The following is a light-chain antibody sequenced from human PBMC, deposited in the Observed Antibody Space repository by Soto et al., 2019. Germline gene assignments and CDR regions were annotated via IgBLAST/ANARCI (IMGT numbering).Light chain of an antibody. Sequence: DIQVTQSPSSLSASVGDRVTIACQASQDISKYLNWYQQRPGKAPKLLISDASNLQTVVPSRFRGSGSGTVFTFTTISLQPHDSATYACQKYDNFSLTFGVGTNVLIK. CDR1: QDISKY. V-gene: IGKV1-33*01. J-gene: IGKJ4*01. CDR2: DAS. CDR3: QKYDNFSLT.